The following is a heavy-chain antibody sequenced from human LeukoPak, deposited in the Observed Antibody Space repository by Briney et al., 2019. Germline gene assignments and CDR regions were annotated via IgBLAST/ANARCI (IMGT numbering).Heavy chain of an antibody. D-gene: IGHD3-9*01. CDR3: ARAQIYYDILTGPFDY. CDR1: GFTFSSYG. Sequence: PGGSLRLSCAASGFTFSSYGMSWVRQAPGKGLEWVSAISGSGGSTYYADSVKGRFTISRDNAKNSLYLQMNSLRAEDTAVYYCARAQIYYDILTGPFDYWGQGTLVTVSS. V-gene: IGHV3-23*01. J-gene: IGHJ4*02. CDR2: ISGSGGST.